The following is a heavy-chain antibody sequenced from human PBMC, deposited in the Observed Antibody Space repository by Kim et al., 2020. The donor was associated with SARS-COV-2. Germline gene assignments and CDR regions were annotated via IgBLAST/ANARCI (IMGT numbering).Heavy chain of an antibody. Sequence: GGSLRLSCAASGFIFSSYGIHWVRQAPGKGLDWVALISYDGGNKYYADSVKGRFTISRDNSQNTLYLQMEGVRPEDTAVYYCAKGGGTSGRYLGFDPWGQGTPVTVSS. CDR3: AKGGGTSGRYLGFDP. D-gene: IGHD1-26*01. J-gene: IGHJ5*02. CDR1: GFIFSSYG. V-gene: IGHV3-30*18. CDR2: ISYDGGNK.